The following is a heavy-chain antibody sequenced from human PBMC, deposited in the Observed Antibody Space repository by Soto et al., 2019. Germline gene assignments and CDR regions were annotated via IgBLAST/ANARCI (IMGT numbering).Heavy chain of an antibody. V-gene: IGHV4-31*02. CDR3: ARTRGYSYGYSWFDP. J-gene: IGHJ5*02. Sequence: GSTYYNPSLKSRVTISVDTSKNQFSLQLSSVTAADTAVHYCARTRGYSYGYSWFDPWRQGTLVTVSS. D-gene: IGHD5-18*01. CDR2: GST.